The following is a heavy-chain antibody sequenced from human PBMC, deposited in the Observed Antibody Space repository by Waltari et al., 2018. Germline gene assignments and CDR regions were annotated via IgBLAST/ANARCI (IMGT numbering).Heavy chain of an antibody. J-gene: IGHJ4*02. D-gene: IGHD5-12*01. Sequence: QVQLQESGPGLVKPSETLSLTCAVSGYSISSGYYWGWIRQPPGQGLEWIGSIYHSGSTYYNPSLRSRVTISVDTSKNQFSLKLSSVTAADTAVYYCARAGRDGYNFPEYYFDYWGQGTLVTVSS. CDR1: GYSISSGYY. CDR3: ARAGRDGYNFPEYYFDY. V-gene: IGHV4-38-2*01. CDR2: IYHSGST.